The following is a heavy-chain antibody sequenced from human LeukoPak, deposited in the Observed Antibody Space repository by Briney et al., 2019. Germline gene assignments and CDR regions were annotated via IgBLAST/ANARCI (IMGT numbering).Heavy chain of an antibody. D-gene: IGHD3-10*01. V-gene: IGHV1-69*13. Sequence: ASVKVSCKVSGYTLTQLSVHWVRQAPGQGLEWMGGIIPIFGTANYAQKFQGRVTTTADESTSTAYMELSSLRSEDTAVYYCARDSGGIIIDPWGQGTLVTVSS. J-gene: IGHJ5*02. CDR2: IIPIFGTA. CDR3: ARDSGGIIIDP. CDR1: GYTLTQLS.